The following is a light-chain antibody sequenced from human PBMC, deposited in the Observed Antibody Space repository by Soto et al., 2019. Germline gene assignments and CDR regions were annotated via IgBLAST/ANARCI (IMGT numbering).Light chain of an antibody. CDR1: QSVSIN. CDR2: GAS. CDR3: QQYNNWPWALT. Sequence: EIVMTQSPATLSVSPGERVTLSCRASQSVSINLAWYQQKPGQASRLLISGASTRATSVPARFSGSGSGTEFTLTISSLQSEDFAIYYCQQYNNWPWALTFGGGTKVEIK. J-gene: IGKJ4*01. V-gene: IGKV3-15*01.